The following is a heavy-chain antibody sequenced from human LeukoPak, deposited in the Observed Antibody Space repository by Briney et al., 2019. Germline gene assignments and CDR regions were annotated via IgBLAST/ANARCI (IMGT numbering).Heavy chain of an antibody. D-gene: IGHD2-15*01. Sequence: SVKVSCKASGGTFSSYTISWVRQAPGQGREWMGGIIPIFGTANYAQKFQGRVTITTDESTSTAYMELRSLRSDDTAVYYCARVGLCSGGSSYYYMDVSGKRTTVTVSS. CDR3: ARVGLCSGGSSYYYMDV. J-gene: IGHJ6*03. CDR1: GGTFSSYT. CDR2: IIPIFGTA. V-gene: IGHV1-69*05.